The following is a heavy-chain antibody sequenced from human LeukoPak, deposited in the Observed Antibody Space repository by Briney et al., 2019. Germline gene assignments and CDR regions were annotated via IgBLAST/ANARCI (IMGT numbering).Heavy chain of an antibody. CDR2: MWDDGTNE. J-gene: IGHJ4*02. Sequence: PGGSLRLSCTASGFNFGIYGMHWVRQAPGKGLEWVAVMWDDGTNEYYVESVKGRFTISRDNSKNTLYLQMNSLRAEDTAVYYCARVGEKDTAMVMVYWGQGTLVTVSS. CDR3: ARVGEKDTAMVMVY. V-gene: IGHV3-33*01. D-gene: IGHD5-18*01. CDR1: GFNFGIYG.